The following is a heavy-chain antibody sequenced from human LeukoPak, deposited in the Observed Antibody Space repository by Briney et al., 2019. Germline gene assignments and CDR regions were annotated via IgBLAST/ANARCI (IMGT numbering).Heavy chain of an antibody. V-gene: IGHV3-13*01. CDR3: ARDHLTMVRGGDYYYMDV. D-gene: IGHD3-10*01. CDR2: IGTASDT. J-gene: IGHJ6*03. CDR1: GFTFSSFD. Sequence: GGSLRLSCAASGFTFSSFDMHWVRQPTGQGLEWVSTIGTASDTYYPGSVEGRFTLSRDNAKNSLYLQMNSLTAGDTAVYYCARDHLTMVRGGDYYYMDVWGKGTTVTVSS.